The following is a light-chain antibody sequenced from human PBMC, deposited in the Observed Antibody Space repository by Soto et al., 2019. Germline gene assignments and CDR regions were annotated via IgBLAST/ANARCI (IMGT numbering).Light chain of an antibody. J-gene: IGLJ1*01. Sequence: QSVLTQPPSASGSPGQSVTISCTGTKSDIGVYDFVSWYQQHPGKAPRLIIYEVVQRPSGVPDRFSGSKSGNTASLTVSGLQAADEADYFCKSYAGSNTYVFGSATKLTVL. V-gene: IGLV2-8*01. CDR3: KSYAGSNTYV. CDR2: EVV. CDR1: KSDIGVYDF.